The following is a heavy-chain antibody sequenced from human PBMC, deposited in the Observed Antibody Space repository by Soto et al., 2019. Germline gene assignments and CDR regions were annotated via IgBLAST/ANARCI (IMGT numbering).Heavy chain of an antibody. J-gene: IGHJ3*01. D-gene: IGHD2-15*01. Sequence: GGSLRLSCAASGFTFSTYTMSWVRQAPGKGLEWISYISGGTSTIYYADSAKGRFTISRDNANNSLSLQMNSLRAEDTAVYYCARESCSGPTCYGAFSFWGQGTMVTVSS. CDR1: GFTFSTYT. V-gene: IGHV3-48*01. CDR2: ISGGTSTI. CDR3: ARESCSGPTCYGAFSF.